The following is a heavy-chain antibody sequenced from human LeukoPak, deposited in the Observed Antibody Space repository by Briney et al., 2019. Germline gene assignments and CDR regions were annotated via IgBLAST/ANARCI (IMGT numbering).Heavy chain of an antibody. J-gene: IGHJ5*02. CDR2: INSDGSST. CDR3: ARGVGCCSSTSCYWWFDP. V-gene: IGHV3-74*01. CDR1: GFTFSSYW. Sequence: GGSLRLSCAASGFTFSSYWMHWVRQAPGKGLVWVSRINSDGSSTSYADSVKGRFTISRDNAKNTLYLQMNSLRAEDTAVYYCARGVGCCSSTSCYWWFDPWGQGTLVTVSS. D-gene: IGHD2-2*01.